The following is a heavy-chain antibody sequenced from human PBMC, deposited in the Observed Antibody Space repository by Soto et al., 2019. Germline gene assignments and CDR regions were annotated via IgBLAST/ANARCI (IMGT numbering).Heavy chain of an antibody. V-gene: IGHV4-59*01. J-gene: IGHJ4*02. CDR3: ARWNYGSRAGTRKPPHFDY. CDR1: GGSISSYY. Sequence: PSETLSLTCPVSGGSISSYYWSWIRQPPGKGLEWIGCIYYSGSTNYNPSLKSRVTISVDTSKNQFSLKLSSVTAADTAVYYCARWNYGSRAGTRKPPHFDYWGQGTLVTVSS. CDR2: IYYSGST. D-gene: IGHD1-7*01.